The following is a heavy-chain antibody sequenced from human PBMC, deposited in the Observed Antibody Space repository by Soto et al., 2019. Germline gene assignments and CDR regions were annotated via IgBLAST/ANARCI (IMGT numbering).Heavy chain of an antibody. CDR3: ARDVPYSSSWYKWHYYYGMDV. CDR1: GYTFTSYG. Sequence: QVQLVQSGAEVKKPGASVKVSCKASGYTFTSYGISWVRQAPGQGLEWMGWISAYNGNTNYAQKLQGRVTMTTDTSTSKAYMELRSLRSDDTAVYYCARDVPYSSSWYKWHYYYGMDVWGQGTTVTVSS. CDR2: ISAYNGNT. V-gene: IGHV1-18*01. J-gene: IGHJ6*02. D-gene: IGHD6-13*01.